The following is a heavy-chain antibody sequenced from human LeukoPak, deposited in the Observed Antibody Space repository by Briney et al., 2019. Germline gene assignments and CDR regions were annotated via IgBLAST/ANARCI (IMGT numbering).Heavy chain of an antibody. CDR1: GFTFSSYS. D-gene: IGHD6-19*01. J-gene: IGHJ5*02. CDR3: ARGADTGYSSDS. CDR2: ISSSSSYI. V-gene: IGHV3-21*01. Sequence: GGSLRLSCAASGFTFSSYSMNWVRQAPGKGLEWVSSISSSSSYIYYADSVKGRFTISRDNAKNSLSLQMNSLRAEDTAVYYCARGADTGYSSDSWGQGTLVTVSS.